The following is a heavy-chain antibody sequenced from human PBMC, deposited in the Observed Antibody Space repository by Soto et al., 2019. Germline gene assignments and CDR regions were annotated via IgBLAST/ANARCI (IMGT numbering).Heavy chain of an antibody. CDR3: ARGGLEPFDY. D-gene: IGHD1-1*01. CDR2: INKDGSYK. J-gene: IGHJ4*02. CDR1: GFAFSTFD. Sequence: VGSLRLSCAGSGFAFSTFDIHWVRQAPGKGLEWVSRINKDGSYKNYADFVEGRFTISRDDAKSELYLQMDRLRAEDTAVYYCARGGLEPFDYLGQGALVTVSS. V-gene: IGHV3-74*01.